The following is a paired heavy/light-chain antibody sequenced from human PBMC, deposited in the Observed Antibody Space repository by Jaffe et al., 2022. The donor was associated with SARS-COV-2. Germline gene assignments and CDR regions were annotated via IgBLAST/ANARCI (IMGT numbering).Heavy chain of an antibody. V-gene: IGHV4-39*01. D-gene: IGHD3-22*01. CDR3: ARHQDYYDGSGNSYYYFDY. CDR1: GGSIRSSSYY. J-gene: IGHJ4*02. Sequence: QLHLQESGPGLVKPSETLSLTCTISGGSIRSSSYYWAWIRQPPGKGLEWIGSIYYSGRTYYNPSLKSRLTISVDTSKNQFSLRLSSVTAADTAVYYCARHQDYYDGSGNSYYYFDYWGQGTLVTVSS. CDR2: IYYSGRT.
Light chain of an antibody. Sequence: EIVLTQSPGTLSLSPGERATLSCRASQSISSSYLAWYQQKPGLAPRLLIYGASTRATDIPDRFSGSGSGTDFTLTISRLEPEDFAVYFCQHYGTFGQGTKVEIK. V-gene: IGKV3-20*01. CDR1: QSISSSY. CDR2: GAS. CDR3: QHYGT. J-gene: IGKJ1*01.